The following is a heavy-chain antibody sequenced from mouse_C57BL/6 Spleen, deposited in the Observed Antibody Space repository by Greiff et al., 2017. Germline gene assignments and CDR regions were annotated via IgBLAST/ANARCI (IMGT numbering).Heavy chain of an antibody. CDR1: GYTFTSYW. CDR3: ARRSSAGDYYAMDY. Sequence: QVQLQQPGAELVKPGASVKLSCKASGYTFTSYWMHWVKQRPGRGLEWIGRIDPNRGGTKYNEKFKSKATLPVDKPSSTAYMPLSSLTSEDSAVYYWARRSSAGDYYAMDYWGQGTSVTVSS. D-gene: IGHD3-2*02. V-gene: IGHV1-72*01. CDR2: IDPNRGGT. J-gene: IGHJ4*01.